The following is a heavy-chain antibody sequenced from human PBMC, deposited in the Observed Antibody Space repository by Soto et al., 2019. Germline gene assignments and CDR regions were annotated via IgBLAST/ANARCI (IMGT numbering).Heavy chain of an antibody. D-gene: IGHD6-19*01. Sequence: ASVKVSCKASGYTFTSYYMHWVRQAPGQGLEWMGIINPSGGSTSYAQKFQGRVTMTRDTSTSTVYMELSSLRSEDTAVYYCARERAVAGTVYYGMDVWGQGTTVTASS. J-gene: IGHJ6*02. CDR3: ARERAVAGTVYYGMDV. CDR2: INPSGGST. V-gene: IGHV1-46*01. CDR1: GYTFTSYY.